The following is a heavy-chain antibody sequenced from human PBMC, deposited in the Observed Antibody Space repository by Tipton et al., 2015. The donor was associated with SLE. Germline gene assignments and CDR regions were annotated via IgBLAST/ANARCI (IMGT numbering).Heavy chain of an antibody. CDR3: ARARSDDTFWTDYFYFFYYMDV. CDR1: GGSVSSTNYY. J-gene: IGHJ6*03. D-gene: IGHD3/OR15-3a*01. Sequence: LRLSCTVSGGSVSSTNYYWAWIRQPPGKGLEWVGTIFNTGTTCYNSSLKSRVAISADTSKNQFSLTLMSVTGADTAAYFCARARSDDTFWTDYFYFFYYMDVWGKGTTVTVSS. CDR2: IFNTGTT. V-gene: IGHV4-39*07.